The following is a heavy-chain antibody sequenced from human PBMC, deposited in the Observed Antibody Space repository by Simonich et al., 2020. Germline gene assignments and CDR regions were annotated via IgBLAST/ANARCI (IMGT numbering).Heavy chain of an antibody. D-gene: IGHD6-13*01. CDR1: GGSISSSSYY. Sequence: QLQLQESGPGLVKPSETLSLTCTVSGGSISSSSYYLGWIRPPPGKGLEWIGSIYYSGSTYDNPALKSRVTISVDTSKNQFSLKLSSVTAADTAVYYCARHAGFAFDIWGQGTMVTVSS. CDR2: IYYSGST. CDR3: ARHAGFAFDI. V-gene: IGHV4-39*01. J-gene: IGHJ3*02.